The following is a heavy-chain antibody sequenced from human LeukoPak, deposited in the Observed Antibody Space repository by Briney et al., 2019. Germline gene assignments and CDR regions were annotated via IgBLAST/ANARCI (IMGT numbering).Heavy chain of an antibody. D-gene: IGHD3-10*01. V-gene: IGHV3-7*01. CDR2: IKQVGSEK. CDR1: GFTFSNYW. CDR3: ARDRGNVLLWFGEFYGMDV. J-gene: IGHJ6*02. Sequence: PGGSLRLSCAAAGFTFSNYWMSWVSHLQGEGLELESNIKQVGSEKYYVDSVKGRFTVSRDNAKNSLYLQMNSLRAEDTAVYYCARDRGNVLLWFGEFYGMDVRGQGTTVTVSS.